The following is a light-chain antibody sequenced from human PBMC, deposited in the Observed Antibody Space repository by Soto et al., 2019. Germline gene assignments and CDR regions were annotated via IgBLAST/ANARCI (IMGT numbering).Light chain of an antibody. J-gene: IGLJ2*01. Sequence: QSVLTQPRSVSGSPGQSVTISCTGTSSDVGGYNYVSWYQQHPGKAPKLMIYDVSKRPSGVPDRFSGSKSGNTASLTISGLQAEDEADYYCCSYAVSDTFGVVFGGGTKLTVL. CDR3: CSYAVSDTFGVV. CDR2: DVS. CDR1: SSDVGGYNY. V-gene: IGLV2-11*01.